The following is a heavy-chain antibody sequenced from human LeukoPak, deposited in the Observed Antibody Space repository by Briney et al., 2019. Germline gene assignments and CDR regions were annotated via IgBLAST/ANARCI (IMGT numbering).Heavy chain of an antibody. CDR3: AKDGPSIAVAGGRPATY. CDR2: ISYDGSNK. J-gene: IGHJ4*02. CDR1: GFTFSSYA. V-gene: IGHV3-30-3*01. Sequence: GGSLRLSCAASGFTFSSYAMHWVRQAPGKGLEWVAVISYDGSNKYYADSVKGRFTISRDNSKNTLYLQMNSLRAEDTAVYYCAKDGPSIAVAGGRPATYWGQGTLVTVSS. D-gene: IGHD6-19*01.